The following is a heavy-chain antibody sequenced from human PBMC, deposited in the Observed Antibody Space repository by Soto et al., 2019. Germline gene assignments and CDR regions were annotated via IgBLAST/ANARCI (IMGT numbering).Heavy chain of an antibody. CDR3: AKDQDYGDYLYYFDY. CDR2: ISGSGGST. Sequence: EVQLLESGGGLVQPGGSLRLSCAASGFTFSSYAMSWVRQAPGKGLEWVSAISGSGGSTYYADSVKGRFTISRDNSKNTLYLQMDSLRAEDTAVYYCAKDQDYGDYLYYFDYWGQGTLVTVSS. D-gene: IGHD4-17*01. J-gene: IGHJ4*02. CDR1: GFTFSSYA. V-gene: IGHV3-23*01.